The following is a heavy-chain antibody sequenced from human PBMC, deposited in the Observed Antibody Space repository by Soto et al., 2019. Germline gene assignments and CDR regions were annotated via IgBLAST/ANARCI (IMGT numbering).Heavy chain of an antibody. V-gene: IGHV1-69*06. CDR1: GGTFSSYA. J-gene: IGHJ4*02. D-gene: IGHD6-13*01. Sequence: GASVKVSCKASGGTFSSYAISWVRQAPGQGLEWMGGIIPIFGTANYAQKFQGRVTITADKSTSTAYMELSSLRSEDTAVYYCASRIAQLEGDYWGQGTLVTVSS. CDR2: IIPIFGTA. CDR3: ASRIAQLEGDY.